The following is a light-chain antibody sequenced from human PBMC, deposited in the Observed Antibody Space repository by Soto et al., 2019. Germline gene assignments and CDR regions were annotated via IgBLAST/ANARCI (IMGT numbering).Light chain of an antibody. CDR2: DIS. CDR1: QSVSSN. CDR3: QQYNSWPLT. V-gene: IGKV3D-15*01. J-gene: IGKJ4*01. Sequence: ETVMKQSPATLSVSPGERATLSCRASQSVSSNLAWYQQKPGQPPRLLIYDISTRATGIPTRFSGSGSGTEFTLTISSLQSEDFAVYYCQQYNSWPLTFGGGTKVEIK.